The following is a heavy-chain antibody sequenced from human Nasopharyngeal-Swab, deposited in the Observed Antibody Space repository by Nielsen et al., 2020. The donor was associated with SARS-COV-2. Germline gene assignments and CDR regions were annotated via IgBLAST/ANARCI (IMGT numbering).Heavy chain of an antibody. V-gene: IGHV3-48*03. D-gene: IGHD3-10*01. Sequence: GGSLRLSCAASGFTFSSYEMNWVRQAPGKGLEWVSYISSSGSTIYYADSVKGRFTISRDNAKNSLCLQMNSLRAEDTAVYYCARERGAGTRKGYFDYWGQGTLVTVSS. CDR1: GFTFSSYE. CDR2: ISSSGSTI. CDR3: ARERGAGTRKGYFDY. J-gene: IGHJ4*02.